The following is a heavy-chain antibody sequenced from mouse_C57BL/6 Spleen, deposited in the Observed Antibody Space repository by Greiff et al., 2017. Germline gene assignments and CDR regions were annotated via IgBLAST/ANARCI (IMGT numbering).Heavy chain of an antibody. CDR2: INPSSGYT. Sequence: QVQLKQSGAELARPGASVKMSCKASGYTFTSYTMHWVKQRPGQGLEWIGYINPSSGYTKYNQKFKDKATLTADKSSSTAYMQLSSLTSEDSAVYYCARSGYYSNYYFDYWGQGTTLTVSS. CDR1: GYTFTSYT. V-gene: IGHV1-4*01. J-gene: IGHJ2*01. CDR3: ARSGYYSNYYFDY. D-gene: IGHD2-5*01.